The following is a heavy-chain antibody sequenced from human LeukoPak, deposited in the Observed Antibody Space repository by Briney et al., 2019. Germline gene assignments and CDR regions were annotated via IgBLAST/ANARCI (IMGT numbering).Heavy chain of an antibody. CDR1: GFTFSSYG. CDR3: AKWPPDTVQYFQH. CDR2: IRYDGSNK. V-gene: IGHV3-30*02. J-gene: IGHJ1*01. Sequence: PGGSLRLSCAASGFTFSSYGMHWVRQAPGKGLEWVSFIRYDGSNKYYADSVKGRFTISRDNSKNTLYLQMNSLKPEDTAVYYCAKWPPDTVQYFQHWGQGTLVTVSS. D-gene: IGHD5-18*01.